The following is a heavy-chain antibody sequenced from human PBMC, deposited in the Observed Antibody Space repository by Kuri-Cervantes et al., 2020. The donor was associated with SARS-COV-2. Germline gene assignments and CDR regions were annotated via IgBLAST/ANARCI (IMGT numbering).Heavy chain of an antibody. CDR1: GGSFSSGGYS. D-gene: IGHD6-13*01. V-gene: IGHV4-30-2*01. J-gene: IGHJ4*02. Sequence: LRLSCAVYGGSFSSGGYSWSWIRQPPGKGLEWIGYIYHSGSTYFNPSLKSRVTLSADRSKNQFSLNLTSVTAADTAVYYCARVDSSLTIDYWGQGTLVTVSS. CDR3: ARVDSSLTIDY. CDR2: IYHSGST.